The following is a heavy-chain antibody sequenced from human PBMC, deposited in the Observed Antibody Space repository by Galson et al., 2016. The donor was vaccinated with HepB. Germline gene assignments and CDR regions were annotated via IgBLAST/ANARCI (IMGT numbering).Heavy chain of an antibody. J-gene: IGHJ6*02. CDR2: IYSGGST. Sequence: SLRLSCAASGFTVSGSYMTWVRQAPGKGLEWVSVIYSGGSTYYADSVKGRFTISRDNSKNTLYLQMNGLRAEDAAVYYCVRDWPIGDYYSYDMDVWGQGTTVTVSS. CDR1: GFTVSGSY. D-gene: IGHD1-26*01. V-gene: IGHV3-53*01. CDR3: VRDWPIGDYYSYDMDV.